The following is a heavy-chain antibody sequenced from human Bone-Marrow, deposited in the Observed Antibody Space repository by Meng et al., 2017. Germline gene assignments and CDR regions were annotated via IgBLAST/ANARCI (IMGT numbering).Heavy chain of an antibody. V-gene: IGHV6-1*01. D-gene: IGHD4-17*01. CDR3: ASSIDYGDYYFDF. CDR2: TYYKSKWSN. CDR1: GDSVSSNSAA. Sequence: QVQLQQSGPGLVKPSQTLSHTCAISGDSVSSNSAAWNWIRQSPSRGLEWLGRTYYKSKWSNNYAVSVKSRITINPDTSKNQFSLQLNSVTPEDTAVYYCASSIDYGDYYFDFWGQGTLVTVSS. J-gene: IGHJ4*02.